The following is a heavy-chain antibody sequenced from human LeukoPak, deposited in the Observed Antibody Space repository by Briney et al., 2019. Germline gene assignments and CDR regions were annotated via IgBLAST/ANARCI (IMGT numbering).Heavy chain of an antibody. CDR2: ISSSGSTI. CDR1: GFTFSDYY. Sequence: PGGSLRLSCAASGFTFSDYYMSWIRQAPGKGLEWVSYISSSGSTIYYADSVKGRFTISRDNAKNSLYLQLSSLRDEDTAVYYCARDCRLNCARQPGFDSWGQGTLVTVSS. CDR3: ARDCRLNCARQPGFDS. V-gene: IGHV3-11*04. D-gene: IGHD1-1*01. J-gene: IGHJ5*01.